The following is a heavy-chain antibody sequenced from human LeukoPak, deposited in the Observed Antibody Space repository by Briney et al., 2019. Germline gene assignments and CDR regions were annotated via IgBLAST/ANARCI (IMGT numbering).Heavy chain of an antibody. V-gene: IGHV3-21*01. CDR2: ISSSSSYI. D-gene: IGHD6-13*01. Sequence: GGSLRLSCAASGLTFSSYAMSWVRQAPGKGLEWVSSISSSSSYIYYADSVKGRFTISRDNAKNSLYLQMNSLRAEDTAVYYCARDLAAAGVYWGQGTLVTVSS. CDR3: ARDLAAAGVY. CDR1: GLTFSSYA. J-gene: IGHJ4*02.